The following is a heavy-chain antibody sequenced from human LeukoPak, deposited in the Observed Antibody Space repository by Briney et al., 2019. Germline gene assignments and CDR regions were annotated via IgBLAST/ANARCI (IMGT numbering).Heavy chain of an antibody. D-gene: IGHD5-18*01. V-gene: IGHV4-34*01. CDR1: GGSFSGYY. CDR3: ARQGIQLWLRALYYFDY. J-gene: IGHJ4*02. Sequence: SETLSLACAVYGGSFSGYYWSWIRQPPGKGLEWIGEINHSGSTNYNPSLKSGVTISVDTSKNQFSLKLSSVTAADTAVYYCARQGIQLWLRALYYFDYWGQGTLVTVSS. CDR2: INHSGST.